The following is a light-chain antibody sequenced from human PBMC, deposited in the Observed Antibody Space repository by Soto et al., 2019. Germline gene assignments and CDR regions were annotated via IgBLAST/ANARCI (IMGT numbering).Light chain of an antibody. CDR3: QHYNSYSQE. J-gene: IGKJ1*01. V-gene: IGKV1-5*03. CDR1: QTISSW. CDR2: KAS. Sequence: EIQMTLSPSTVSASVGDSVAITCRGSQTISSWLAWYQQKPGKAPKLLIYKASTLKSGVPSRFSGSGSGTEFTLTISSLQPDDFATYYCQHYNSYSQEFGQGTKVDIK.